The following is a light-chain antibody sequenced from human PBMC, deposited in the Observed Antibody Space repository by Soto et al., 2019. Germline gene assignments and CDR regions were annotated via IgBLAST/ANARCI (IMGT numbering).Light chain of an antibody. CDR1: SSSKW. J-gene: IGKJ4*01. Sequence: DIQMTQSPSTLAASVGDTVTMTCRSSSKWLAWHQKKPGKAPKLLIDDVSNLERGVPPRFSGSGSGTDFTLTISSLQAEDFATYYCQQTRSYPSTVGGGTKVDI. CDR2: DVS. CDR3: QQTRSYPST. V-gene: IGKV1-5*01.